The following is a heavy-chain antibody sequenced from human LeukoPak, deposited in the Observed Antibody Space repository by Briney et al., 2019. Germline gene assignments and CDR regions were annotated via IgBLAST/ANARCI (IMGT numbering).Heavy chain of an antibody. CDR2: IKRFGSEK. V-gene: IGHV3-7*01. CDR3: ARSSSQGFDYFDY. Sequence: GGSLRLSCVASSFSFSDFWMGWVRQRPGKGLEWVATIKRFGSEKTSLDSVKGRFTIPRDDSKSSLSLQMNNLGADDSGLYYCARSSSQGFDYFDYWGQGALVTVSS. J-gene: IGHJ4*02. CDR1: SFSFSDFW. D-gene: IGHD3-10*01.